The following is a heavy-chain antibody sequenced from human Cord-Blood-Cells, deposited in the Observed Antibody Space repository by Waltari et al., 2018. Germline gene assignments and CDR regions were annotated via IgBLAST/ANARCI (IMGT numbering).Heavy chain of an antibody. D-gene: IGHD2-2*01. Sequence: QLQLQESGPGLVKPSETLSLTCTVSGGSISSSSYYWGWIRQPPGKGLEWIGSIYYSGSTYYNPSRKSRVTISVDTSKNQFSLKLSSVTAADTAVYYCARNVVVPAAISPFDYWGQGTLVTVSS. J-gene: IGHJ4*02. V-gene: IGHV4-39*01. CDR1: GGSISSSSYY. CDR3: ARNVVVPAAISPFDY. CDR2: IYYSGST.